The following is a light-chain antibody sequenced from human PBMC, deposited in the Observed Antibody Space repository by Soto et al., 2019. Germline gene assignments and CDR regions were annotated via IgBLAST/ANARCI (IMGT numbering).Light chain of an antibody. J-gene: IGKJ3*01. CDR3: HHYGTSHFT. CDR1: QSVSSSL. Sequence: EIVLTQSPGTLSLSPGERATLSCRASQSVSSSLLAWYQHKPGQAPRLLIYAASSRATGIPDRFSGSGSGTDFTLTISRLEPEDFAVYYCHHYGTSHFTFGPGTKVDI. V-gene: IGKV3-20*01. CDR2: AAS.